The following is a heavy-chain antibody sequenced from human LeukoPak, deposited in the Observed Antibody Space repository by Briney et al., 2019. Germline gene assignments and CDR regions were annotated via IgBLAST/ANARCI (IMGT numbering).Heavy chain of an antibody. CDR3: AKDTVAW. D-gene: IGHD4-23*01. V-gene: IGHV3-30*18. J-gene: IGHJ4*02. CDR2: ISYDGSNK. CDR1: GFTFSSYG. Sequence: PGRSLRLSCAASGFTFSSYGMHWVRQAPGKGLEWVAVISYDGSNKHYADSVKGRFTISRDNSKNTLYLQMNSLRAEDTAVYYCAKDTVAWWGQGTLVTVSS.